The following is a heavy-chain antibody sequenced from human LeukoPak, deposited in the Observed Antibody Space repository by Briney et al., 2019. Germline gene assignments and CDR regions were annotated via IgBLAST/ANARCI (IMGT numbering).Heavy chain of an antibody. J-gene: IGHJ4*02. D-gene: IGHD5-18*01. CDR3: AREWLWFYFDY. V-gene: IGHV3-33*01. CDR2: IWYDGSNK. CDR1: GFTFSSYG. Sequence: PGRSLRLSCAASGFTFSSYGMHWVRQAPGKGLEWVAVIWYDGSNKYYADSVKGRFTISRDNSKNTLYLQMNSLRAEDTAVYYCAREWLWFYFDYWGQGTLVTVSS.